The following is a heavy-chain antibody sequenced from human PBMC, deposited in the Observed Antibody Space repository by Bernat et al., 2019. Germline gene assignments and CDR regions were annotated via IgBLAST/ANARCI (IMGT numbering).Heavy chain of an antibody. CDR3: ARGYSSSRWEKYNWFDP. V-gene: IGHV3-33*01. CDR2: IWYDGSNK. CDR1: GFTFSSYG. Sequence: QVQLVESGGGVVQPGRSLRLSCAASGFTFSSYGMHWVRQAPGKGLEWVAVIWYDGSNKYYADSVKGRFTISRDNSKNTLYLQMNSLRAEDTAVYYCARGYSSSRWEKYNWFDPWGQGTLVTVSS. J-gene: IGHJ5*02. D-gene: IGHD6-13*01.